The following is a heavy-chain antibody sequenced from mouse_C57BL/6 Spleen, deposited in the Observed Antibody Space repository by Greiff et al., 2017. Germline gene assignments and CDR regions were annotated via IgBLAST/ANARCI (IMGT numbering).Heavy chain of an antibody. Sequence: VKLQQPGAELVKPGASVKLSCKASGYTFTSYWMHWVKQRPGQGLEWIGMIHPNSGSTNYNEKFKSKATLTVDKSSSTAYMQRSSLTSEDSAVYYCARGGGGSSYDYWGQGTTLTVSS. D-gene: IGHD1-1*01. CDR2: IHPNSGST. CDR3: ARGGGGSSYDY. J-gene: IGHJ2*01. CDR1: GYTFTSYW. V-gene: IGHV1-64*01.